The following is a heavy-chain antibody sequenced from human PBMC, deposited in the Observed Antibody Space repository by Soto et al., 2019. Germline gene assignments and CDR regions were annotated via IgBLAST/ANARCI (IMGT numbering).Heavy chain of an antibody. V-gene: IGHV3-7*05. CDR2: IKEDGSDK. Sequence: GGSLRLCCAASGFTFSTSWMGWLRQAPGKGLDWVANIKEDGSDKYYVDSVKGRFTVSRDNAKNSLYLQMNSLRAEDTAMYYCARSFGHGFDATGGQRILVTGSS. CDR1: GFTFSTSW. CDR3: ARSFGHGFDAT. J-gene: IGHJ4*02. D-gene: IGHD3-9*01.